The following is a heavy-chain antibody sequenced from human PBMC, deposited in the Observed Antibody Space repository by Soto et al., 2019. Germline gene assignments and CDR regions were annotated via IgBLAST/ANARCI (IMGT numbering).Heavy chain of an antibody. CDR2: ISSSSSYI. CDR1: GVNFSSYS. J-gene: IGHJ4*02. V-gene: IGHV3-21*04. CDR3: ATGYSSSWYRY. Sequence: GGSLRLSCAASGVNFSSYSMNWVRQAPGKGLEWVSSISSSSSYIYYADSVKGRFTISRDNAKNSLYLQMNSLRSEDTAVYYCATGYSSSWYRYWGQGTLVTVSS. D-gene: IGHD6-13*01.